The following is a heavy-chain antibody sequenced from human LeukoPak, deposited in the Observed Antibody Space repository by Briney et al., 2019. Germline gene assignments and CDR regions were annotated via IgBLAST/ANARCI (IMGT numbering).Heavy chain of an antibody. J-gene: IGHJ4*02. CDR1: GFTFSSYS. CDR2: ISSSSSYI. D-gene: IGHD6-19*01. CDR3: ARDGPYSSGWYYFDY. V-gene: IGHV3-21*01. Sequence: GGSLRLSCAASGFTFSSYSMNWVRQAPGKGLEWVSSISSSSSYIYYADSVKGRFTTSRDNAKNSLYLQMNSLRAEDTAVYYCARDGPYSSGWYYFDYWGQGTLVTVPS.